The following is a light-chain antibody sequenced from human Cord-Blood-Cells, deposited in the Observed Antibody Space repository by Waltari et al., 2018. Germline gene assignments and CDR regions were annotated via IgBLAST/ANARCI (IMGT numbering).Light chain of an antibody. CDR3: AAWDDSLNGVV. V-gene: IGLV1-44*01. CDR1: SAHLRSKT. Sequence: QSVLTQPPSASGTPGQRVTISCSGSSAHLRSKTVNRYQQLPGTAPKLLIYSNNQRPSGVPDRFSGSKSGTSASLAISGLQSEDEADYYCAAWDDSLNGVVFGGGTKLTVL. CDR2: SNN. J-gene: IGLJ2*01.